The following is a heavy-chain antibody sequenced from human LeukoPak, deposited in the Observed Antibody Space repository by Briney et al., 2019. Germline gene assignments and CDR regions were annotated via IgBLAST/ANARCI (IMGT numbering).Heavy chain of an antibody. CDR1: RFTFSDFS. CDR3: ARDRSHDTSGALDY. D-gene: IGHD3-22*01. V-gene: IGHV3-48*04. Sequence: GGSLRLSCAASRFTFSDFSMNWVRQAPGKGLEWVSSISSSGSTMYYADSVKGRFTISRDNAMNSLYLQMNSLGAEDTAVYYCARDRSHDTSGALDYWGQGTLVTVSS. J-gene: IGHJ4*02. CDR2: ISSSGSTM.